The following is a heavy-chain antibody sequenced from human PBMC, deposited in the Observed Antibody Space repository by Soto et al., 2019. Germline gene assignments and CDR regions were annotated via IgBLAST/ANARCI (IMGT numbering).Heavy chain of an antibody. J-gene: IGHJ6*02. CDR1: GFTFSSYG. V-gene: IGHV3-33*01. D-gene: IGHD6-13*01. Sequence: QVQLVESGGGVVQPGRSLRLSCAASGFTFSSYGMHWVRQAPGKGLEWVAVIWYDGSNKYYADSVKGRFTISRDNSKNXLDLQMNSLRAEDTAVYYCARDGSSNHYYYYGMDVWGQGTTVTVSS. CDR3: ARDGSSNHYYYYGMDV. CDR2: IWYDGSNK.